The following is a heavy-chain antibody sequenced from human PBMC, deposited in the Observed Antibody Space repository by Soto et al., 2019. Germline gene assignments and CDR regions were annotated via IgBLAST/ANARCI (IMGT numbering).Heavy chain of an antibody. V-gene: IGHV3-23*01. CDR1: GFTFSSYA. D-gene: IGHD6-19*01. CDR2: ISGSGGST. Sequence: EVQLLESGGGLVQPGGSLRLSCAASGFTFSSYAMSWVRQAPGKGLEWVSAISGSGGSTYYADSVKGRFTISRDNSKTTLYLQMNSLRAEDTAVYYCAKHDSPCIAVAGPPIHYWGQGTLVTLSS. J-gene: IGHJ4*02. CDR3: AKHDSPCIAVAGPPIHY.